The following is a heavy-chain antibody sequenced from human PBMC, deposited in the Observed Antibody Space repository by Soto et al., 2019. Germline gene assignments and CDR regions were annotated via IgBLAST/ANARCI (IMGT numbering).Heavy chain of an antibody. V-gene: IGHV4-31*11. CDR3: ARASSSSSAADY. CDR1: GGSISSGGDS. Sequence: SETLSLTCAVSGGSISSGGDSWSWIRHHPGKGLEWIGYIYDSESAYYNPSLKSRVIISMDTSKNHFAMRLSSVIAADTAVYYCARASSSSSAADYWGQGTLVTVSS. D-gene: IGHD6-6*01. J-gene: IGHJ4*02. CDR2: IYDSESA.